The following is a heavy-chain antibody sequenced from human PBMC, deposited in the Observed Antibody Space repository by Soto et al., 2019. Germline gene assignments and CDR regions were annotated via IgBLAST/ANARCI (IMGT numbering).Heavy chain of an antibody. CDR1: GGSISSGGYY. J-gene: IGHJ5*02. CDR2: IYTSGST. V-gene: IGHV4-31*03. Sequence: QVQLQESGPGLVKASQTLSLTCTVSGGSISSGGYYWSWIRQHPGKVLEWIGYIYTSGSTYYNPAIKRRVIISADTSKNQFSLQLSSVIAADTAVYFCAREPAPWGQGTLVTV. CDR3: AREPAP.